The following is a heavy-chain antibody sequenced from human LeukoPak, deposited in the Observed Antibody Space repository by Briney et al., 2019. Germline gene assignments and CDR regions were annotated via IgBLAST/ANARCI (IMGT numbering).Heavy chain of an antibody. D-gene: IGHD1-26*01. V-gene: IGHV3-66*01. CDR3: ARVPDSGSFNFDY. Sequence: GGSLRLSCAASGFTVSSNYMSWVRQAPGKGMEWVSVIYSGGSTYYADSVKGRFTISRDNSKNTLYLQMDSLRAEDTAVYYCARVPDSGSFNFDYWGQGTLVTVSS. CDR2: IYSGGST. CDR1: GFTVSSNY. J-gene: IGHJ4*02.